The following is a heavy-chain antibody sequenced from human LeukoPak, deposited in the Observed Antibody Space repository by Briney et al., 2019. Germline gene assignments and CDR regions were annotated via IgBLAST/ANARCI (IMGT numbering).Heavy chain of an antibody. D-gene: IGHD3-9*01. CDR2: ISGSGGST. J-gene: IGHJ3*02. V-gene: IGHV3-23*01. CDR1: GFSFSSYA. CDR3: AKDGSIYFGGNVAFDI. Sequence: GGSLRLSCAASGFSFSSYAISWVRHAPGKGLVRVSSISGSGGSTYYADSVKGRFTISRDNSKNTLYLQMNSLRDEDTAVYYCAKDGSIYFGGNVAFDIWGQGTMVTVSS.